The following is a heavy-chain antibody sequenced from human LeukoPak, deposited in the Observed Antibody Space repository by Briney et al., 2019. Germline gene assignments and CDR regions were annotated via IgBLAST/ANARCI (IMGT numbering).Heavy chain of an antibody. D-gene: IGHD2-2*01. CDR3: AKVRIVVVPAAIYFDY. CDR2: ISGSGGST. Sequence: GGSLRLSCAACGFTFSSYAMSWVRHAPGKGLEGVSAISGSGGSTYYADSVKGRFTISRDNSKNTLYLQMNSLRAEDTAVYYCAKVRIVVVPAAIYFDYWGQGTLVTVSS. J-gene: IGHJ4*02. CDR1: GFTFSSYA. V-gene: IGHV3-23*01.